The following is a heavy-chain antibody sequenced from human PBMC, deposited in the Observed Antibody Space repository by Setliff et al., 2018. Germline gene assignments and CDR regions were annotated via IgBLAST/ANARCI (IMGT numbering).Heavy chain of an antibody. V-gene: IGHV1-24*01. D-gene: IGHD1-26*01. J-gene: IGHJ6*03. CDR2: FDPDDGET. Sequence: ASVKVSCKASGATFSSYGISWVRQAPGKGLEWMGGFDPDDGETVYAQKFQGRVTMTEDTSTNTAYMELSSLRSEDTAVYYCATCVGTSWYDYNFYMDVWGIGTTVTVSS. CDR1: GATFSSYG. CDR3: ATCVGTSWYDYNFYMDV.